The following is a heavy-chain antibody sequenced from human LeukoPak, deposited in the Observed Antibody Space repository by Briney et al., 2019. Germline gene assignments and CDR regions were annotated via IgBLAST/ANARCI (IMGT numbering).Heavy chain of an antibody. D-gene: IGHD3-9*01. CDR2: INHSGST. CDR1: GGSFSGYY. Sequence: SETLSLTCAVYGGSFSGYYWSWIRQPPGKGLEWIGEINHSGSTNYNPSLKSRGTISVDTSKNQFSLKLSSVTAADTAVYYCARARDILTGYRGYCDYWGQGTLVTVSS. J-gene: IGHJ4*02. CDR3: ARARDILTGYRGYCDY. V-gene: IGHV4-34*01.